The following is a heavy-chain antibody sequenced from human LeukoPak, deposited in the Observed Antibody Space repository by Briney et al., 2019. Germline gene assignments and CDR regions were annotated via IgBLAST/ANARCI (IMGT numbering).Heavy chain of an antibody. J-gene: IGHJ4*02. V-gene: IGHV4-34*01. Sequence: PSETLSLTCAVYGGSFRGHYWSWISQPPGKGLEWIGEINHSGSTNYNPSFKSRVTISVDTSKNQFSLKLSSVTAADTAVYYCASQAINDFWSGYDYWGQGTLVTVSS. CDR2: INHSGST. D-gene: IGHD3-3*01. CDR3: ASQAINDFWSGYDY. CDR1: GGSFRGHY.